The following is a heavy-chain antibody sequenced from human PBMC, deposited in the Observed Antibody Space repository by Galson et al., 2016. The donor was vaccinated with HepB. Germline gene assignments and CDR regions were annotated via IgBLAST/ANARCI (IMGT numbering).Heavy chain of an antibody. V-gene: IGHV1-2*06. CDR2: INPSSVDT. CDR1: GFTFTDYL. D-gene: IGHD3-9*01. Sequence: SVKVSCKASGFTFTDYLIHWVRQAPGQGLEWMGRINPSSVDTKYAQNFQGRVTLTRDTSISTAYMELTSLTSDDTAVYYCARSISVRGSLYFDFWGQGTLVTVSS. J-gene: IGHJ4*02. CDR3: ARSISVRGSLYFDF.